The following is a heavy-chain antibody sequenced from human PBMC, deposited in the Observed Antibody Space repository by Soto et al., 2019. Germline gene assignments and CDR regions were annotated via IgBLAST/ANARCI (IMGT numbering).Heavy chain of an antibody. CDR2: ISGSGGST. Sequence: GGSLRLSCAASGFTFSSYAMNWVRQAPGKGLEWVSVISGSGGSTYYADSVKGRFTISRDNYKNTLYLQMNSLRAEDTAVYYCAKFITMIVVVIGDAFDIWGQGTTVTVSS. V-gene: IGHV3-23*01. D-gene: IGHD3-22*01. J-gene: IGHJ3*02. CDR1: GFTFSSYA. CDR3: AKFITMIVVVIGDAFDI.